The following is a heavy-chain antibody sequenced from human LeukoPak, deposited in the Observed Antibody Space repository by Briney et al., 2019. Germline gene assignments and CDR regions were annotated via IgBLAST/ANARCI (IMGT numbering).Heavy chain of an antibody. Sequence: PSETLSLTCTVSGGSISSSSHYWGWIRQPPGKGLDWIGSIYYSGSTYYNPSLMSRVTISVDTSKNQFSLKLSSVTAADTAVYYCAKSRYYYDSSGYYYVEYYYGMDVWGQGTTVTVSS. CDR1: GGSISSSSHY. CDR3: AKSRYYYDSSGYYYVEYYYGMDV. J-gene: IGHJ6*02. V-gene: IGHV4-39*07. CDR2: IYYSGST. D-gene: IGHD3-22*01.